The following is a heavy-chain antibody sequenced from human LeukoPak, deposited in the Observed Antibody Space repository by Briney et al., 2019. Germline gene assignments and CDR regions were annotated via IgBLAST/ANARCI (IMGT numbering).Heavy chain of an antibody. D-gene: IGHD3-22*01. V-gene: IGHV3-21*01. CDR1: GFSFRSHA. CDR2: ISSDGRDL. J-gene: IGHJ5*02. Sequence: GGTLRLSCAASGFSFRSHAMNWVRLAPGKGLEWVSFISSDGRDLFYSDSVRGRFTISRDNAKNSLSLHMTSLRVEDTAIYYCAKDAGPYYDSPGYYYPWGKGTLVTVPS. CDR3: AKDAGPYYDSPGYYYP.